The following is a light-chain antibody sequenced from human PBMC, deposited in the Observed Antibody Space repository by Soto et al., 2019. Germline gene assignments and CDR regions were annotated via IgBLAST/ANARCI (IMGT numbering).Light chain of an antibody. CDR2: ESN. Sequence: QSVLTQPPSVSVAPGQKVTISCSGSSSNIGKNHVSWYQQVPGTAPKLLIYESNKRPSGIPDRFSGSKSGTSATLGIAGLQTGDEADYYCGTWDSSLTAVLFGGGTKLTVL. CDR1: SSNIGKNH. CDR3: GTWDSSLTAVL. V-gene: IGLV1-51*02. J-gene: IGLJ2*01.